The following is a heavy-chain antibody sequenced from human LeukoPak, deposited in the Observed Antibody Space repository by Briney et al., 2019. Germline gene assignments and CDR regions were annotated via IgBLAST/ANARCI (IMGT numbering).Heavy chain of an antibody. D-gene: IGHD5-24*01. CDR3: AREFRDGYNYYIDY. CDR1: GFTFSSYW. Sequence: GGSLRLSCAASGFTFSSYWMSWVRQAPGKGLEWVANIKQDGSEKYYVDSVKGRFTISRDNAKNSLYLQMNSLRAEDTAVYYCAREFRDGYNYYIDYWGQGTLVTVSS. J-gene: IGHJ4*02. CDR2: IKQDGSEK. V-gene: IGHV3-7*01.